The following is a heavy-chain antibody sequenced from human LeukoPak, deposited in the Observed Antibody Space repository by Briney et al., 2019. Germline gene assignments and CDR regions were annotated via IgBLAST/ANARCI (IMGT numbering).Heavy chain of an antibody. CDR3: ARDLWDYYDSSGYYPNGGNWFDP. CDR1: GGSISSYY. Sequence: SETLSLTCTVSGGSISSYYWSWIRQPAGKGLEWIGRIYTSGSTNYNPSLKSRVTMSVDTSKNQFSLKLSSVAAADTAVYYCARDLWDYYDSSGYYPNGGNWFDPWGQGTLVTVSS. CDR2: IYTSGST. J-gene: IGHJ5*02. V-gene: IGHV4-4*07. D-gene: IGHD3-22*01.